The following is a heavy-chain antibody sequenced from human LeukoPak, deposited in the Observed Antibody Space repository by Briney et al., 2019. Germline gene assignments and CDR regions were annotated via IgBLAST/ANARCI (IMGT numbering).Heavy chain of an antibody. CDR2: INPSGGST. J-gene: IGHJ4*02. V-gene: IGHV1-46*01. D-gene: IGHD3-10*01. CDR3: ARDCSHRGLLWFGELYGIDY. CDR1: GYTFTSYY. Sequence: ASVKVSCKASGYTFTSYYMHWVRQALGQGLEWMGIINPSGGSTSYAQKFQGRVTMTRDTSKNQFSLRLSSMTAADTAVYYCARDCSHRGLLWFGELYGIDYWARGPWSPSPQ.